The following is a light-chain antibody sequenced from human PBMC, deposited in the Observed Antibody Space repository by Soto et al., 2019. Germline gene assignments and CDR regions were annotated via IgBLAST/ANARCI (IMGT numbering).Light chain of an antibody. V-gene: IGLV2-14*01. CDR2: EVT. CDR1: SSDVGGYNF. Sequence: QSALTQPASVSGSPGQSITISCTGTSSDVGGYNFVYWYQQHPGKAPKLMIYEVTNRPSGVSDRFSDSKSGNTASLTISGLQADDEDDYCYSSYKSRSTLVFGGGTKLTVL. CDR3: SSYKSRSTLV. J-gene: IGLJ2*01.